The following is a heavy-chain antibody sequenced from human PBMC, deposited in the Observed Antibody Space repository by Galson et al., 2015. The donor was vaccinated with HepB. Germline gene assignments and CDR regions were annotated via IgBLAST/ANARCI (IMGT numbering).Heavy chain of an antibody. CDR2: ISAYNGST. Sequence: SVKVSCKASGYTFTSYGISWVRQAPGQGLEWMGWISAYNGSTNYAQKLQGRVTMTTDTSTSTAYMELRSLRSDDTAVYYCARATWGIAVEYYYYGMDVWGQGTTVTVSS. CDR3: ARATWGIAVEYYYYGMDV. D-gene: IGHD6-19*01. CDR1: GYTFTSYG. J-gene: IGHJ6*02. V-gene: IGHV1-18*04.